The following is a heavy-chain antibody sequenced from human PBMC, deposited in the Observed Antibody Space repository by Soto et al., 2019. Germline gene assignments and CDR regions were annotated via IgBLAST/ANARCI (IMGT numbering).Heavy chain of an antibody. J-gene: IGHJ6*02. D-gene: IGHD6-6*01. CDR2: ISYDGSNK. V-gene: IGHV3-30*18. Sequence: GESLKISCAASGFTFSSYGMHWVRQAPGKGLEWVAVISYDGSNKYYADSEKGRFTISRDNSKNTLYLQMNSLRAEDTAVYYCAKEVYSSSSCYYGMDVWGQGTTVTVSS. CDR1: GFTFSSYG. CDR3: AKEVYSSSSCYYGMDV.